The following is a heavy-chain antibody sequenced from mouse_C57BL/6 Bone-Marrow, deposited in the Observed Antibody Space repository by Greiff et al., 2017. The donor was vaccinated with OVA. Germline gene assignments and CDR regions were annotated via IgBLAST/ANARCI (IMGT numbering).Heavy chain of an antibody. J-gene: IGHJ3*01. Sequence: VQLQQPGAELVKPGASVKLSCKASGYTFTSYWMQWVKQRPGQGLEWIGEIDPSDSYTNYNQKFKGKATLTVDTSSSTAYMQLSSLTSEDSAVYYCARGRGISYWGQGTLVTVSA. CDR1: GYTFTSYW. V-gene: IGHV1-50*01. CDR3: ARGRGISY. CDR2: IDPSDSYT.